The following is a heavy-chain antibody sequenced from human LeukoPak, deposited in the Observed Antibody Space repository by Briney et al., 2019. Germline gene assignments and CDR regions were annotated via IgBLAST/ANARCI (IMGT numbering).Heavy chain of an antibody. J-gene: IGHJ4*02. CDR1: GFTFSSYA. D-gene: IGHD3-22*01. Sequence: GGSLRLSCAASGFTFSSYAMSWVRQAPGKGLEWVSAISGSGGSTYYADSVKGRFTISRDNSKNTLYLQMNSLRAEDTAVYYCATGQGYYYDSSGYWADYWGQGTLVTVSS. CDR2: ISGSGGST. CDR3: ATGQGYYYDSSGYWADY. V-gene: IGHV3-23*01.